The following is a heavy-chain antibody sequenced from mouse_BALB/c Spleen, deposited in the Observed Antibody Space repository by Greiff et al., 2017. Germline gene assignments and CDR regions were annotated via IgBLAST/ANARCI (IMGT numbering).Heavy chain of an antibody. CDR2: IFPGSGNT. CDR3: ARGGYDYDATGYAMDY. V-gene: IGHV1-66*01. Sequence: QVHVKQSGPELVKPGASVKISCKASGYSFTSYYIHWVKQRPGQGLEWIGWIFPGSGNTKYNEKFKGKATLTADTSSSTAYMQLSSLTSEDSAVYFCARGGYDYDATGYAMDYWGQGTSVTVSS. J-gene: IGHJ4*01. CDR1: GYSFTSYY. D-gene: IGHD2-4*01.